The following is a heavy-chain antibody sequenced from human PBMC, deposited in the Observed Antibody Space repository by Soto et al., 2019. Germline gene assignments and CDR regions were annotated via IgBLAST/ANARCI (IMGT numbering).Heavy chain of an antibody. CDR3: ARARVVDTAIQIGY. J-gene: IGHJ4*02. Sequence: QVQLVESGGGVVQPGRSLRLSCAASGFTFSSYGMHWVRQAPGKGLEWVAVIWYDGSNKDYADSVKGRFTISRDNSKNTLYLQMNSLRAEDTAVYYCARARVVDTAIQIGYWGQGTLVTVSS. CDR2: IWYDGSNK. CDR1: GFTFSSYG. D-gene: IGHD5-18*01. V-gene: IGHV3-33*01.